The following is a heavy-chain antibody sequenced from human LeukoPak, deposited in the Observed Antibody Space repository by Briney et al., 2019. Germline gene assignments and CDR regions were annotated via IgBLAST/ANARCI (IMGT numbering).Heavy chain of an antibody. V-gene: IGHV4-39*01. CDR3: ARPRRGPDSSGHYYYFDS. J-gene: IGHJ4*02. Sequence: PSETLSLTWSVSGGSISTTTHYWGWIRQAPGKGLEWIGTVYYTGSPYYNPSLKGRVSISVDTSKNEFSLKLASVTAADTALYYCARPRRGPDSSGHYYYFDSWGQGILVTVSS. D-gene: IGHD3-22*01. CDR1: GGSISTTTHY. CDR2: VYYTGSP.